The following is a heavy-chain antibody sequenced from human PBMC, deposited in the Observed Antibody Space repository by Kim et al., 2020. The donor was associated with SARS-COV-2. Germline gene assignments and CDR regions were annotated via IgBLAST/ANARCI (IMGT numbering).Heavy chain of an antibody. CDR3: ARGRWGGSRGALDLDY. D-gene: IGHD7-27*01. Sequence: GGSLRLSCAASGFTFSSYGMHWVRQAPGKGLEWVAVIWYDGSNKYYADSVKGRFTISRDNSKNTLYLQMNSLRAEDTAVYYCARGRWGGSRGALDLDYWGQGTLVTVSS. CDR2: IWYDGSNK. J-gene: IGHJ4*02. V-gene: IGHV3-33*01. CDR1: GFTFSSYG.